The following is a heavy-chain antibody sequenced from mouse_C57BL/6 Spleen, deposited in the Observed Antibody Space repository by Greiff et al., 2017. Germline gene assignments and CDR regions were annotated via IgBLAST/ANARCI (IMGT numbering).Heavy chain of an antibody. Sequence: DVKLVESEGGLVQPGSSMKLSCTASGFTFSDYYMAWVRQVPEKGLEWVANINYDGSSTYYLDSLKSRFIISRDNAKNILYLQMSSLKSEDTATYYCARVGLRLDFDYWGQGTTLTVSS. J-gene: IGHJ2*01. CDR3: ARVGLRLDFDY. CDR1: GFTFSDYY. D-gene: IGHD2-4*01. CDR2: INYDGSST. V-gene: IGHV5-16*01.